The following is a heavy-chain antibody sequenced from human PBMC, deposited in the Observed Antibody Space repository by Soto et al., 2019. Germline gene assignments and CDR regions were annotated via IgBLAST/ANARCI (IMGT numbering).Heavy chain of an antibody. CDR2: SNPGGVKT. V-gene: IGHV1-46*01. CDR1: GDTFTSYY. D-gene: IGHD3-16*01. J-gene: IGHJ4*02. Sequence: VASVKVSCKASGDTFTSYYIHWMRQAPGQGLEWLGVSNPGGVKTTYAQKFQGRVTMTRDTSTTTIYMELSNLRSEDTAVYYCARDLGGSYFDYWGQGSQVTVSS. CDR3: ARDLGGSYFDY.